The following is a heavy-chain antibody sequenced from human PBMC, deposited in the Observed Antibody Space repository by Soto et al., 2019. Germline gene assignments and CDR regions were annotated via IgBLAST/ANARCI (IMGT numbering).Heavy chain of an antibody. CDR3: ARDGPGSSGWYYFDY. J-gene: IGHJ4*02. D-gene: IGHD6-19*01. Sequence: EVQLVETGGGLIQPGGSLRLSCAASGFTVSRNYMSWVRQAPGKGLEWVSLIYSGGSTHYADSVKGRFTISKDNSKNTLYLQMNSLRADDTAVYYCARDGPGSSGWYYFDYWGQGTLVTVSS. V-gene: IGHV3-53*02. CDR1: GFTVSRNY. CDR2: IYSGGST.